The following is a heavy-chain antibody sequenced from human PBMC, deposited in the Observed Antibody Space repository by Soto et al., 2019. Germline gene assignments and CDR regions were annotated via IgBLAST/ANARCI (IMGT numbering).Heavy chain of an antibody. V-gene: IGHV3-30*03. CDR3: ARVDFDNTGYYYFFDH. J-gene: IGHJ4*02. CDR2: TSYDGSKK. Sequence: GGSLRLSCAATGFTFSTYAMHWVRQAPGKGLEWVALTSYDGSKKYHADSVRGRFTISRDNSKNTLYLQMNNLRPEDTAVYYCARVDFDNTGYYYFFDHWGRGTLVTVSS. CDR1: GFTFSTYA. D-gene: IGHD3-22*01.